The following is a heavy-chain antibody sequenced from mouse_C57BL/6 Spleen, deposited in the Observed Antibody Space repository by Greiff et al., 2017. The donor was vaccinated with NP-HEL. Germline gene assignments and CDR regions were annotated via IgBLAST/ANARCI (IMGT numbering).Heavy chain of an antibody. CDR3: ARREYGSSYHFDY. V-gene: IGHV1-22*01. D-gene: IGHD1-1*01. Sequence: VQLQQSGPELVKPGASVKMSCKASGYTFTDYNMHWVKQSHGKSLEWIGYINPNNGGTSYNQKFKGKATLTVNKSSSTAYMELRSLTSEDSAVYYCARREYGSSYHFDYWGQGTTLTVSS. CDR1: GYTFTDYN. J-gene: IGHJ2*01. CDR2: INPNNGGT.